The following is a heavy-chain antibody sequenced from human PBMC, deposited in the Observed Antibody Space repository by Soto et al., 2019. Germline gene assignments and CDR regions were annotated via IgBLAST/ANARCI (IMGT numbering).Heavy chain of an antibody. Sequence: QVQLQESGPGLVAPSGTLSVTCAVYGVSISSSPWWTWLRQAPGKGLGWIGEMYPSGGTTSNPSLQNRVTISVDNTKNHLSLTLTSVTAADTAVYYCARCLHCSNGGRFDPWGQGALVTVSS. CDR2: MYPSGGT. CDR3: ARCLHCSNGGRFDP. D-gene: IGHD2-8*01. V-gene: IGHV4-4*02. J-gene: IGHJ5*02. CDR1: GVSISSSPW.